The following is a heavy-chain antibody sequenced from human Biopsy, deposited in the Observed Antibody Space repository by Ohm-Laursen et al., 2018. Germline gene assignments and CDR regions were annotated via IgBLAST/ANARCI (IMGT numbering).Heavy chain of an antibody. CDR3: ARGPGKYYVYGAFDI. V-gene: IGHV4-4*07. J-gene: IGHJ3*02. D-gene: IGHD1-26*01. CDR1: GDSISNDY. Sequence: SETLSLTCAVSGDSISNDYWSWIRQSAGQGLEWIGRIHTSGSTNHNLSLKSRVTMSVDTSKNQFSLKLRSVTAADTAVYYCARGPGKYYVYGAFDIWGQGTMVTVSS. CDR2: IHTSGST.